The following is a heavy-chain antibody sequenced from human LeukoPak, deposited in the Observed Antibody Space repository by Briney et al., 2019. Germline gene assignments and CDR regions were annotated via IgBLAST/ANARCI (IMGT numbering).Heavy chain of an antibody. CDR1: GFTFDDYA. CDR3: ARKHLESSSWYLPFDY. D-gene: IGHD6-13*01. CDR2: ISGDGGSR. Sequence: GGSLRLSCAASGFTFDDYAMHWVRQAPGKGLEWVSLISGDGGSRYYADSVKGRFTISRDNSKNSLYLQMNSLRTEDTALYYCARKHLESSSWYLPFDYWGQGTLVTVSS. J-gene: IGHJ4*02. V-gene: IGHV3-43*02.